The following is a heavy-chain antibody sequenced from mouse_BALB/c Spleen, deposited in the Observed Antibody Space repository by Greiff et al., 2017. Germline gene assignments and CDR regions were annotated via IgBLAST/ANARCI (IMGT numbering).Heavy chain of an antibody. CDR1: GYTFTSYW. CDR2: INPSTGYT. D-gene: IGHD2-2*01. CDR3: GREGYLYAMDY. Sequence: QVQLQQSGAELAKPGASVKMSCKASGYTFTSYWMHWVKQRPGQGLEWIGYINPSTGYTEYNQKFKDKATLTADKSSSTAYMQLSSLTSEDSAVYYCGREGYLYAMDYWGQGTSVTVSS. V-gene: IGHV1-7*01. J-gene: IGHJ4*01.